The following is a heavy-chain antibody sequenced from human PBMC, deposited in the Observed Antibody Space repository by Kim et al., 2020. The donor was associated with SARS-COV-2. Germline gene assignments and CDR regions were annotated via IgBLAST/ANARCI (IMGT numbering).Heavy chain of an antibody. CDR2: IRRNSSNI. CDR3: ARGLLGGQFDV. CDR1: GFTFNSYG. Sequence: GGSLRLSCAVSGFTFNSYGMSWVRQAPGKGLEWVSCIRRNSSNIGYADSVKGRFTISRDNAKNSLYLQMNSLRAEDTAFYHCARGLLGGQFDVWGQGILVTVSS. V-gene: IGHV3-20*01. D-gene: IGHD2-15*01. J-gene: IGHJ4*02.